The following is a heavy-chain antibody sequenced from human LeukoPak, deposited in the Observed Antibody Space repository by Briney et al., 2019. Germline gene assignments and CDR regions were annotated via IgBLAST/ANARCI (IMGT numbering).Heavy chain of an antibody. V-gene: IGHV1-2*06. CDR1: GYTFTGYY. Sequence: GASVKVSCKASGYTFTGYYMHWVRQAPGQGLEWMGRINPNSGGTNYAQKFQGRVTMTRDTSISTAYMELSRLRSDDTAVYYCARDLGGSYYAPFQHWGQGTLVTVSS. J-gene: IGHJ1*01. CDR3: ARDLGGSYYAPFQH. D-gene: IGHD1-26*01. CDR2: INPNSGGT.